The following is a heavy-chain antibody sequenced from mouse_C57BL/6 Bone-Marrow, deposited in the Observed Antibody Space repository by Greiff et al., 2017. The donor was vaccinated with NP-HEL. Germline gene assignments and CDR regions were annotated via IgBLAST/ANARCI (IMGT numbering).Heavy chain of an antibody. CDR1: GYAFSSSW. Sequence: QVQLQQSGPELVKPGASVKISCKASGYAFSSSWMNWVKQRPGTGLEWIGRIYPGDGDTNYNGKFKGKATLTADKSSSTAYMQLSSLTSEDSAVYFCANYYGSSWFAYWGQGTLVTVSA. J-gene: IGHJ3*01. D-gene: IGHD1-1*01. CDR3: ANYYGSSWFAY. V-gene: IGHV1-82*01. CDR2: IYPGDGDT.